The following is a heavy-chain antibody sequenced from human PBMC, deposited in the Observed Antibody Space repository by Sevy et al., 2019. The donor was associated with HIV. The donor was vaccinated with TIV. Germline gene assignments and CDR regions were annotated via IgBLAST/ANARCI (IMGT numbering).Heavy chain of an antibody. Sequence: GGSLRLSCAASGFNFGSYAMSWVRQAPGKGLEWVSAISGSGGSTYYADSVKGRFTISRDNSKNTLDLQMNSLRAEDTAMYYCAKDNHYDSRGYYYGMRPSEGAFDIWGQGTMVTVSS. V-gene: IGHV3-23*01. CDR3: AKDNHYDSRGYYYGMRPSEGAFDI. D-gene: IGHD3-22*01. CDR1: GFNFGSYA. J-gene: IGHJ3*02. CDR2: ISGSGGST.